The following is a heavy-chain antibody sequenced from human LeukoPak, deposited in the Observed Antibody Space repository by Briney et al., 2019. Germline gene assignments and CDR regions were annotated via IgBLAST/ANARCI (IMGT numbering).Heavy chain of an antibody. CDR3: AKEFSSGSFDY. J-gene: IGHJ4*02. CDR2: ISSSSSYI. V-gene: IGHV3-21*04. Sequence: GGSLRLSCAASGFTFSSYSMNWVRQAPGKGLEWVSSISSSSSYIYYADSVKGRFTISRDNAKNSLYLQMNSLRAEDTALYYCAKEFSSGSFDYWGQGTLVTVSS. D-gene: IGHD3-22*01. CDR1: GFTFSSYS.